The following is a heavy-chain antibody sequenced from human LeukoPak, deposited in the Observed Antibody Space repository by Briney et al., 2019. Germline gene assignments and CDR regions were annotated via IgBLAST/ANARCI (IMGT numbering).Heavy chain of an antibody. Sequence: GGSLRLSCAASGFTFSSYAMHWVRQAPGKGLEWVAVISYDGSNKYYADSVKGRFTISRDNSKNTLYLQMNSLRAEDTAVYYCASVSSGWYNDYWGQGTLVTVSS. J-gene: IGHJ4*02. CDR3: ASVSSGWYNDY. CDR1: GFTFSSYA. D-gene: IGHD6-19*01. V-gene: IGHV3-30-3*01. CDR2: ISYDGSNK.